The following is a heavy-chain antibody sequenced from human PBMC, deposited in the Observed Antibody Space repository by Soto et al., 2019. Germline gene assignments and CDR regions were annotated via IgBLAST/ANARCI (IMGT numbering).Heavy chain of an antibody. CDR1: GFTFSSYA. CDR3: ARDRIYSSSWYDY. Sequence: QVQLVESGGGVVQPGRSLRLSCAASGFTFSSYAMHWVRQAPGKGLGRVAVISYDGSNKYYADSVKGRFTISRDNSKYTLYLQMNSLRAEDTAVYYCARDRIYSSSWYDYLGEGTLVTVSS. CDR2: ISYDGSNK. D-gene: IGHD6-13*01. V-gene: IGHV3-30-3*01. J-gene: IGHJ4*02.